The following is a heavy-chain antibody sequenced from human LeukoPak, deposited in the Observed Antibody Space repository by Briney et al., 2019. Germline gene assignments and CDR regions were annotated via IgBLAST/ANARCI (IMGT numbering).Heavy chain of an antibody. CDR1: GGSISSGGYY. CDR2: IYHSGST. J-gene: IGHJ6*02. D-gene: IGHD6-13*01. CDR3: ARGQRLVPNYYYYGMDV. Sequence: SQTLSLTCTVSGGSISSGGYYWSWIRQPPGKGLEWIGYIYHSGSTYYNPSLKSRVTISVDTSKNQFSLKVSSVTAADTAVYYCARGQRLVPNYYYYGMDVWGQGTTVTVSS. V-gene: IGHV4-30-2*01.